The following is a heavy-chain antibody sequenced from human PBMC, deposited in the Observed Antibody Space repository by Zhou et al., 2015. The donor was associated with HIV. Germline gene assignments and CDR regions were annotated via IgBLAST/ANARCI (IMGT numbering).Heavy chain of an antibody. V-gene: IGHV1-46*01. CDR1: GYTFTSYY. CDR3: ARGARDGYNLRNWFDP. D-gene: IGHD5-24*01. Sequence: QVQLVQSGAEVKKPGASVKVSCKASGYTFTSYYMHWVRQAPGQGLEWMGIINPSGGSTSYAQKFQGRVTMTRDTSTSTVYMELSSLRSEDTAVYYCARGARDGYNLRNWFDPWGQGTLVTVSS. J-gene: IGHJ5*02. CDR2: INPSGGST.